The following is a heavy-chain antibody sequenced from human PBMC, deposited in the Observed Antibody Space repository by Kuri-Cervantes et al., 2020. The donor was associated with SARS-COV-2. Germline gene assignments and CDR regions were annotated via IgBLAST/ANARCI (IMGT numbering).Heavy chain of an antibody. CDR3: ARGTRVVPSWNYPRAELVPFDYYYGMDV. V-gene: IGHV4-39*07. CDR1: GGSISSSSYY. Sequence: SETLSLTCTVPGGSISSSSYYWGWIRQPPGKGLEWIGEINHSGSTNYNPSLKSRVTISVDTSKNQFSLKLSSVTAADTAVYYCARGTRVVPSWNYPRAELVPFDYYYGMDVWGQGTTVTVSS. J-gene: IGHJ6*02. CDR2: INHSGST. D-gene: IGHD1-7*01.